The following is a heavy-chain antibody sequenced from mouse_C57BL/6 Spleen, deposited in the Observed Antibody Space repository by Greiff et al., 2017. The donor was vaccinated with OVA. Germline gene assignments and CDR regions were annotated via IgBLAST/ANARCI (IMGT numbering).Heavy chain of an antibody. CDR3: ARLNYGSFAY. J-gene: IGHJ3*01. D-gene: IGHD1-1*01. Sequence: VQLQQSGPELVKPGASVKISCKASGYTFTDYYMNWVKQSPGKSLEWIGDINPNNGGTSYNQKFKGKATLTVDKSSSTAYMELRSLTSEDSAVYYCARLNYGSFAYWGQGTLVTVSA. CDR2: INPNNGGT. CDR1: GYTFTDYY. V-gene: IGHV1-26*01.